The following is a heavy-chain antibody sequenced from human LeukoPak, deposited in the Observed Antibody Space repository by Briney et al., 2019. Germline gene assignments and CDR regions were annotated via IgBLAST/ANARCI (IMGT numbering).Heavy chain of an antibody. CDR2: INSDGSRT. V-gene: IGHV3-74*01. Sequence: PGGSLRLSCAASGFTFSNYWMHWVRQAPGKGLVWVSRINSDGSRTSYADSVKGRFTISRDNAKNTMYLQMNSLRAEDTAVYYCAKSRLVVTAFDYWGQGTLVTVSS. CDR1: GFTFSNYW. J-gene: IGHJ4*02. D-gene: IGHD4-23*01. CDR3: AKSRLVVTAFDY.